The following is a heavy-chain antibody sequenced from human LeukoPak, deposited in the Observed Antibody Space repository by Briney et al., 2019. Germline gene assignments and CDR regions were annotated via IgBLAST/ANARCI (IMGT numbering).Heavy chain of an antibody. J-gene: IGHJ4*02. CDR2: INHSGST. V-gene: IGHV4-34*01. D-gene: IGHD3-16*01. CDR3: ATGSMYYDPTGPRESDY. CDR1: GGSFSGYY. Sequence: SETLSLTCAVYGGSFSGYYWSWIRQPPGKGLEWIGEINHSGSTNYNPSLKSRVTISVDTSKNQCSLKLSSVTAADTAVYYCATGSMYYDPTGPRESDYWGQGTLVTVSS.